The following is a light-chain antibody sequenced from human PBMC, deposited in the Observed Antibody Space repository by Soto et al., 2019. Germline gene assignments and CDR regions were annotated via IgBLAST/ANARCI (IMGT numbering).Light chain of an antibody. CDR2: AAS. CDR3: QQYDDLPLT. CDR1: HDIKKY. J-gene: IGKJ4*01. Sequence: DIQMTQSPSSLSASVGDRVTITCQASHDIKKYLNWYQQKPGKAPKLLIYAASNLETGVPSRFSGSGSGPNFSFTISSLQPEDIGTYYCQQYDDLPLTFGGGTKVEIK. V-gene: IGKV1-33*01.